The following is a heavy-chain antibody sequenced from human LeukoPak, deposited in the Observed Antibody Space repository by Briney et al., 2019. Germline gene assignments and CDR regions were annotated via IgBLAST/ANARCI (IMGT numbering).Heavy chain of an antibody. J-gene: IGHJ3*02. CDR2: IYTSGST. CDR3: ARVPRKYQLLSGDAFDI. D-gene: IGHD2-2*01. V-gene: IGHV4-61*02. CDR1: GGSISSGSYY. Sequence: PSQTLSLTCTVSGGSISSGSYYWIWIRQPAGKGLEWIGRIYTSGSTNYNPSLKSRVTISVDTSKNQFSLKLSSVTAADTAVYYCARVPRKYQLLSGDAFDIWGQGTMVTVSS.